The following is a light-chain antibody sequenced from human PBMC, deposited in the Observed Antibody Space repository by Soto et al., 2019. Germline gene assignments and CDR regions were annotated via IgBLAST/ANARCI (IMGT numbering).Light chain of an antibody. J-gene: IGKJ1*01. Sequence: EIELTQSPATLSLSPGERATLSCRASQSVSSSYLAWYQQQPGQAPRLLIYGASRKATGIPDRFSGSGSGTDFTLTISRLEPEDFAVYYCQQYGSSRTFGQGTKVEIK. V-gene: IGKV3-20*01. CDR2: GAS. CDR3: QQYGSSRT. CDR1: QSVSSSY.